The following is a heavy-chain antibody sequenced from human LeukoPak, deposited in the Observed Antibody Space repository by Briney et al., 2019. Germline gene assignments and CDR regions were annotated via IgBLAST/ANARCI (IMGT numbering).Heavy chain of an antibody. J-gene: IGHJ4*02. D-gene: IGHD3-10*01. Sequence: GGSLRLSCAASGFTFSSYSMNWVRQAPGKGLEYVSAISSNGGSTYYADSVKGRFTISRDNSRNTLHLQMSSLRVEDTAVYYCVKDSSSGSYFDYWGQGTLVTVSS. V-gene: IGHV3-64D*06. CDR1: GFTFSSYS. CDR3: VKDSSSGSYFDY. CDR2: ISSNGGST.